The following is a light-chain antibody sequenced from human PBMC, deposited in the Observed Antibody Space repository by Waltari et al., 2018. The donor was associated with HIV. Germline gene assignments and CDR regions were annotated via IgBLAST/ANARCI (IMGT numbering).Light chain of an antibody. CDR1: QAISSW. V-gene: IGKV1-12*01. CDR2: ASS. J-gene: IGKJ1*01. Sequence: DIKMTQSPFFVSASVGDRFTITCRASQAISSWLTWYQQRPGAAPKLLIYASSTLQSGVPTRFSGGRSGANFTLTISSLQPEDFATYFCQQADGLPWTFGQGTKVEMK. CDR3: QQADGLPWT.